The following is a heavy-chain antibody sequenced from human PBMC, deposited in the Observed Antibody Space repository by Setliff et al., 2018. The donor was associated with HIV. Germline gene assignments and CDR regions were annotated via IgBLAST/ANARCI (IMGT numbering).Heavy chain of an antibody. V-gene: IGHV4-59*01. CDR3: ARIPWVATLWGGAFDL. J-gene: IGHJ3*01. CDR1: GASIRSYY. Sequence: SETLSLTCIVSGASIRSYYWVWIRQSPGRGLQYLGHLYYSGSTNYNPSLKSRITMSMDTSKNQFSLQLSSVTAADTAVYYCARIPWVATLWGGAFDLWGHGTMVTVS. D-gene: IGHD5-12*01. CDR2: LYYSGST.